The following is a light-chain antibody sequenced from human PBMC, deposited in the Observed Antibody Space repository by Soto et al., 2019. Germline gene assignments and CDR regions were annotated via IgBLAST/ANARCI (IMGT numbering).Light chain of an antibody. CDR1: QSVLWTANYKNS. V-gene: IGKV4-1*01. J-gene: IGKJ1*01. Sequence: DIVMTQFPDSLTVSLGERATISCKSSQSVLWTANYKNSLAWYQVKPGQPPRLLIYWASTRQSGVPDRFSGRGSGADLTRTIDSVRAEEVAVYYGQQYSASPATFGQGTRVEIK. CDR2: WAS. CDR3: QQYSASPAT.